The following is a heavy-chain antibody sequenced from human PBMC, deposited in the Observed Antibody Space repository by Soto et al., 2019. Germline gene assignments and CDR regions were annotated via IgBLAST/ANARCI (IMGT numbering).Heavy chain of an antibody. D-gene: IGHD3-10*01. J-gene: IGHJ3*02. CDR2: ITPFNGNT. V-gene: IGHV1-45*02. CDR1: GYTFTYRH. CDR3: AKLSSGSDSFDI. Sequence: QMQLVQSGAEVKKTGSSVKISCRASGYTFTYRHLHWLRQAPGQALEWMGWITPFNGNTNYAQKFHGSVLINRDASRSTVDLELRSLRSEDTAMYYCAKLSSGSDSFDIWGQGTMVTVSS.